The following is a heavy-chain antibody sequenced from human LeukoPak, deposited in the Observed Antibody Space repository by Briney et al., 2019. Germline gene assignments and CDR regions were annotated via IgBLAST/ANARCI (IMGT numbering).Heavy chain of an antibody. CDR3: ARSSGSNRPFDY. V-gene: IGHV3-48*03. Sequence: PGGSLRLSCAASGFTFSSYEMNWVRQAPGKGLEWISYISGSGSFIHYADSVKGRFTISRDNAKNSLYVQMNSLRAEDTAVYYCARSSGSNRPFDYWGQGTLVTVSS. CDR1: GFTFSSYE. CDR2: ISGSGSFI. D-gene: IGHD1-26*01. J-gene: IGHJ4*02.